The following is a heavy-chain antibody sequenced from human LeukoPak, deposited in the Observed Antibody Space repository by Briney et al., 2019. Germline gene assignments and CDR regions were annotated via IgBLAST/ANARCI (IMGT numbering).Heavy chain of an antibody. V-gene: IGHV3-48*01. CDR1: GFTFSSYG. D-gene: IGHD3-16*01. J-gene: IGHJ6*03. CDR2: ISSSSSTI. Sequence: PGGSLRLSCAASGFTFSSYGMTWVRQAPGKGLEWVSYISSSSSTIYYADSVKGRFTISRDNAKNSLYLQLNSLRAEDTAVYYCAKQVLRSYYYYMDVWGKGTTVTVSS. CDR3: AKQVLRSYYYYMDV.